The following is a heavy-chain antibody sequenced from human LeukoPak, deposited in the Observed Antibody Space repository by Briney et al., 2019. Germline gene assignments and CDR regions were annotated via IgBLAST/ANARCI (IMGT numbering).Heavy chain of an antibody. CDR2: IIPIFGTA. Sequence: SVKVSCKASGGTFSSYAISWVRQAPGQGLEWMGGIIPIFGTANYAQKFQGRVTITTDESTSTAYMELSSLRSEDTAVYYCPRDYSSSSAYYYYYYMDVWGKGTTVTVSS. D-gene: IGHD6-6*01. V-gene: IGHV1-69*05. J-gene: IGHJ6*03. CDR1: GGTFSSYA. CDR3: PRDYSSSSAYYYYYYMDV.